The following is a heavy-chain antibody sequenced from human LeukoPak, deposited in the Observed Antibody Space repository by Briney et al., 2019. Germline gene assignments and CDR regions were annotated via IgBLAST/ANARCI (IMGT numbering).Heavy chain of an antibody. CDR3: AKDKVPDGKWDIDY. Sequence: PGGSLRLSRAASGFLFSTYTVNWVRQAPGQGLEWVAALAAASGTRYYANSVKGRFTISRDNSKNTVFLQMNSLRVEDTAVYYCAKDKVPDGKWDIDYWGQGTLVTVSS. CDR2: LAAASGTR. CDR1: GFLFSTYT. J-gene: IGHJ4*02. D-gene: IGHD1-26*01. V-gene: IGHV3-23*01.